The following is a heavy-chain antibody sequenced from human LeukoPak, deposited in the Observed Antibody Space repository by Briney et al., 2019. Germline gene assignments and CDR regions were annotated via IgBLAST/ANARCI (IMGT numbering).Heavy chain of an antibody. CDR2: IKQDGSEK. D-gene: IGHD3-9*01. CDR1: GFTFSSYW. CDR3: ARVPRLRYFDWLLYYFDY. J-gene: IGHJ4*02. V-gene: IGHV3-7*01. Sequence: GGSLRLSCAASGFTFSSYWMSWVRQAPGKGLEWVANIKQDGSEKYYVDSVKGRFTISRDNAKNSLYLQMNSLRAEDTAVYYCARVPRLRYFDWLLYYFDYWGQGTLVTVSS.